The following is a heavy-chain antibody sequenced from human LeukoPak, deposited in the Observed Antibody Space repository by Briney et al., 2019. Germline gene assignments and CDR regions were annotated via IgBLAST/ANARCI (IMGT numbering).Heavy chain of an antibody. CDR2: IYYSGST. V-gene: IGHV4-59*01. CDR3: AREGSPYDLPEGCAFDI. J-gene: IGHJ3*02. Sequence: SETLSLTCTVSGGSISSYYWSWIRQPPGKGLEWIGYIYYSGSTNYNPSLKSRVTISVDTPKNQFSLKLSSVTAADTAVYYCAREGSPYDLPEGCAFDIWGQGTMVTVSS. D-gene: IGHD3-10*01. CDR1: GGSISSYY.